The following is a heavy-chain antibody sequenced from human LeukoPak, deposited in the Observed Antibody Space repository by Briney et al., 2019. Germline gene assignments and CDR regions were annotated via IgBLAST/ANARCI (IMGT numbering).Heavy chain of an antibody. J-gene: IGHJ4*02. CDR1: GFTVSSNY. CDR2: ISSSSDTI. D-gene: IGHD3-22*01. Sequence: GGSLRLSCAASGFTVSSNYMSWVRQAPGKGLEWVSYISSSSDTIYYADSVKGRFTISRDNAKNSLYLQMNSLRAEDTAVYYCARRDYHDSSGYYDSSYWGQGTLVTVSS. V-gene: IGHV3-48*01. CDR3: ARRDYHDSSGYYDSSY.